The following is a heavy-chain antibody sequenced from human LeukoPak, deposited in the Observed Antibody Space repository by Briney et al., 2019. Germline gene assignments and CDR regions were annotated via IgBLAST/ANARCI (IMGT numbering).Heavy chain of an antibody. J-gene: IGHJ4*02. CDR2: IYSGGSR. Sequence: GGSLRLSCAASGFSVSSNYMSWVRQAPGKGLEWVSIIYSGGSRYYADSVKGRFTISRDNSKNTLYLQMNSLGAEDTAVYYCARDQYSYAHAAHWGQGTLVTVSS. V-gene: IGHV3-66*01. D-gene: IGHD5-18*01. CDR3: ARDQYSYAHAAH. CDR1: GFSVSSNY.